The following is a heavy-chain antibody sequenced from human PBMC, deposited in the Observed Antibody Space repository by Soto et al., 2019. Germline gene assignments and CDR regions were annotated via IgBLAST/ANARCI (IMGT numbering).Heavy chain of an antibody. V-gene: IGHV1-24*01. CDR1: GYTLTDLA. Sequence: QVQVVQSGAEVKKPGASVKVSCKVSGYTLTDLAMHWVRQAPGKGLEWVGGFDPEDGETIYAQKFQGRVTMTEDTSTDTAYMELSSLRSEDTAVYYCATRGTRWLQSPFDYWGQGNLVTVSS. D-gene: IGHD1-1*01. CDR2: FDPEDGET. J-gene: IGHJ4*02. CDR3: ATRGTRWLQSPFDY.